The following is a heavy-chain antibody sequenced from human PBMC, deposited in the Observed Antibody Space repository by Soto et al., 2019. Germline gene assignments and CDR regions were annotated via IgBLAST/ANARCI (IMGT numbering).Heavy chain of an antibody. CDR2: ISGSGGST. CDR1: GFTFSSYA. Sequence: GGSLRLSCAASGFTFSSYAMSWVRQAPGKGLERVSAISGSGGSTYYADSVKGRFTISRDNSKNTLYLQMNSLRAEDTAVYYCAKDPLAVAGRYYYYYMDVWGKGTTVTVSS. CDR3: AKDPLAVAGRYYYYYMDV. J-gene: IGHJ6*03. V-gene: IGHV3-23*01. D-gene: IGHD6-19*01.